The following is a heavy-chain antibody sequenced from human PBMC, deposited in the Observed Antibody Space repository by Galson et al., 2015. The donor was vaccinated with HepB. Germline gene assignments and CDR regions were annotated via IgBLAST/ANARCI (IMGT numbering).Heavy chain of an antibody. D-gene: IGHD6-13*01. CDR3: ARDYIRGCYSSSCRYYFDY. Sequence: SLRLSCAASGFTFSSYSMNWVRQAPGKGLEWVSSISSSSSYIYYADSVKGRFTISRDNAKNSLYLQMNSLRAEDTAVYYCARDYIRGCYSSSCRYYFDYWGQGTLVTVSS. CDR1: GFTFSSYS. V-gene: IGHV3-21*01. CDR2: ISSSSSYI. J-gene: IGHJ4*02.